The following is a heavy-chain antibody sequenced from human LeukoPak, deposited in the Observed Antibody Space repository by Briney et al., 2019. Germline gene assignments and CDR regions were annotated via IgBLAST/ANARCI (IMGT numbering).Heavy chain of an antibody. V-gene: IGHV1-24*01. D-gene: IGHD3-9*01. J-gene: IGHJ6*04. Sequence: ASVKVSCKVSGYTLTELSMHWVRQAPGKGLEWMGGFDPEDGETIYAQKFQGRVTMTEDTSTDTAYMELSSLRSEDTAVYYCATKTSYDILTGYYSIYYYGMDVWGKGTTVTVSS. CDR3: ATKTSYDILTGYYSIYYYGMDV. CDR1: GYTLTELS. CDR2: FDPEDGET.